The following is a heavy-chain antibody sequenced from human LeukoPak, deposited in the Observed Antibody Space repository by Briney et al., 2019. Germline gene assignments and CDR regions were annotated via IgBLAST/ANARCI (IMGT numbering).Heavy chain of an antibody. D-gene: IGHD5-12*01. Sequence: ASVEVSCKVSGYTLTELSMHWERQAPGKGLEWMGGFDPEDGETIYAQKFQGRVTMTEDTSTDTAYMELSSLRSEDTAVYYCATVPGATTYFDYWGQGTLVTVSS. V-gene: IGHV1-24*01. J-gene: IGHJ4*02. CDR1: GYTLTELS. CDR2: FDPEDGET. CDR3: ATVPGATTYFDY.